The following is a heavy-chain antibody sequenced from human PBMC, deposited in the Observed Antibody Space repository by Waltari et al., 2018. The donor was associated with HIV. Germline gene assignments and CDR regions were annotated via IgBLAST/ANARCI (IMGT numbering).Heavy chain of an antibody. Sequence: EVQLVESGGGLVQPGRYLSLSCTASGFTFGDYVMSWFRQAPGKGLEWVGFIRSKAYGGTTEYAASVKGRFTISRDDSKSIAYLQMNSLKTEDTAVYYCTRDGLYYDFWSGYPGYWGQGTLVTVSS. D-gene: IGHD3-3*01. CDR2: IRSKAYGGTT. CDR1: GFTFGDYV. V-gene: IGHV3-49*03. J-gene: IGHJ4*02. CDR3: TRDGLYYDFWSGYPGY.